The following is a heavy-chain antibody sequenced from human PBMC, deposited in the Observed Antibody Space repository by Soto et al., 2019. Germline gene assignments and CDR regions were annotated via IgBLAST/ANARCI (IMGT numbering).Heavy chain of an antibody. D-gene: IGHD3-3*01. J-gene: IGHJ6*02. Sequence: GGSLRLGGAASVFTFSSYGMHWVRQAPGKGLEWVAVISYDGSNKYYADSVKGRFTISRDNSKNTLYLQMNSLRAEDTAVYYCAKTGPITILGDVWGQGTTVTVSS. V-gene: IGHV3-30*18. CDR3: AKTGPITILGDV. CDR1: VFTFSSYG. CDR2: ISYDGSNK.